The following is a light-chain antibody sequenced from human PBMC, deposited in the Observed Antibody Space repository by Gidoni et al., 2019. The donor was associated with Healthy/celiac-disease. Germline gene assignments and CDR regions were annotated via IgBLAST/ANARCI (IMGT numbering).Light chain of an antibody. J-gene: IGKJ1*01. Sequence: EIVLTQSPGTLSVSPGERATLSCRASQSVSSSYLAWYQQKPGQAPRLLIYGASSRATGIPDRFSGSGSGTDFTLTISRLEPEDFAVYYCQQCGSSPWTFGQXTKVEIK. CDR1: QSVSSSY. CDR3: QQCGSSPWT. V-gene: IGKV3-20*01. CDR2: GAS.